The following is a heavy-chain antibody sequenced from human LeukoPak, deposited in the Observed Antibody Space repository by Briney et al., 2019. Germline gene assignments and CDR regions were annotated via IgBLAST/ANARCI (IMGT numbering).Heavy chain of an antibody. Sequence: SVKVSCKASGGTFSSYAITWVRQAPGQGLEWMGRIIPILGTANYAQKFQGRVTITTDESTSTAYMELSTLRSDDTAVYYCARERPPGDSSNWFLEGYFDIWGQGTLVTVSS. CDR2: IIPILGTA. V-gene: IGHV1-69*11. CDR3: ARERPPGDSSNWFLEGYFDI. CDR1: GGTFSSYA. J-gene: IGHJ4*02. D-gene: IGHD6-13*01.